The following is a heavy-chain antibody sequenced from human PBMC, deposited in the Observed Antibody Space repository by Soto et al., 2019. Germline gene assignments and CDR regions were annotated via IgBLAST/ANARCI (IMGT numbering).Heavy chain of an antibody. CDR3: ARAAPPFQN. Sequence: EVQLVESGGGLVQPGGSLRLSCAASGFILSDHYMDWVRQAPVKGLEWVGRSRNKANSYTTEYVASVKGRFTISRDESKNSLYLQLNSLRTEDTAVYYCARAAPPFQNWGQGTLVTVSS. V-gene: IGHV3-72*01. CDR2: SRNKANSYTT. J-gene: IGHJ1*01. D-gene: IGHD6-25*01. CDR1: GFILSDHY.